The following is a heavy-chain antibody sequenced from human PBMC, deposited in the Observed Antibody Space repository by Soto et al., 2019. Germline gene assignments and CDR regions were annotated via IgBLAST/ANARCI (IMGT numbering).Heavy chain of an antibody. J-gene: IGHJ1*01. CDR3: ASGGGKSSSSGYFQH. CDR2: IYYSGST. D-gene: IGHD6-6*01. CDR1: GGSISSYY. V-gene: IGHV4-59*01. Sequence: ASETLSLTCTVSGGSISSYYWSWIRQPPGKGLEWIGYIYYSGSTNYNPSLKSRVTISVDTSKNQFSLKLSSVTAADTAVYYCASGGGKSSSSGYFQHWGQGTLVTVSS.